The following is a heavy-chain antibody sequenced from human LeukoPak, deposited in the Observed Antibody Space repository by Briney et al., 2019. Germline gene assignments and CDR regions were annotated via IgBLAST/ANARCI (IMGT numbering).Heavy chain of an antibody. J-gene: IGHJ3*02. Sequence: GGSLRLSCAASGFTFDDYGMSWVRQAPGKGLEWVSGINWNGGSTGYADSVKGRFTISRDNAKNSLYLQMNSLRAEDTAVYYCAKGPNFWLTPIAFDIWGQGTKVTVSS. D-gene: IGHD3-3*01. CDR2: INWNGGST. CDR1: GFTFDDYG. V-gene: IGHV3-20*04. CDR3: AKGPNFWLTPIAFDI.